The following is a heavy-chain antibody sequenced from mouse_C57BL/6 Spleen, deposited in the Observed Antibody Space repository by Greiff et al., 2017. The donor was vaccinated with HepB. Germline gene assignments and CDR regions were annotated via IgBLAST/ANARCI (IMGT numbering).Heavy chain of an antibody. V-gene: IGHV1-72*01. CDR1: GYTFTSYW. Sequence: VQLQQSGAELVKPGASVKLSCKASGYTFTSYWMHWVKQRPGRGLEWIGRIDPNSGGTKYNEKFKSKATLTVDKPSSTAYMQLSSLTSEDSAVYYCAKSCFITTVGSYAMDYWGQGTSVTVSS. D-gene: IGHD1-1*01. CDR3: AKSCFITTVGSYAMDY. J-gene: IGHJ4*01. CDR2: IDPNSGGT.